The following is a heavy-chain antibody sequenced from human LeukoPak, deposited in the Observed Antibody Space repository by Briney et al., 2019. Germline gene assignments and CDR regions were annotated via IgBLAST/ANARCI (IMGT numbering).Heavy chain of an antibody. D-gene: IGHD6-13*01. CDR1: GGSISSGDYY. J-gene: IGHJ3*02. Sequence: PSETLSLTCTVSGGSISSGDYYWSWIRQPPGKGLEWIGYIYYSGSNYYNPSLKSRVTISVDTSKNQFSLKLSSVTAADTAVYYCARDRVAAAGSDAFDIWGQGAMVTVSS. V-gene: IGHV4-30-4*08. CDR3: ARDRVAAAGSDAFDI. CDR2: IYYSGSN.